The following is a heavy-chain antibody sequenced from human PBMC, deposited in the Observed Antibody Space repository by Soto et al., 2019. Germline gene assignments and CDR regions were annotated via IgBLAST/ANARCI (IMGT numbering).Heavy chain of an antibody. CDR3: AAGYCSGGSCYLPSLRYYYGMDV. J-gene: IGHJ6*02. CDR1: GGSISSGGYY. Sequence: KTSETLSLTCTVSGGSISSGGYYWSWIRQHPGKGLEWIGYIYYSGSTYYNPSLKSRVTISVDTSKNQFSLKLSSVTAADTAVYYCAAGYCSGGSCYLPSLRYYYGMDVWGQGTTVTVSS. V-gene: IGHV4-31*03. CDR2: IYYSGST. D-gene: IGHD2-15*01.